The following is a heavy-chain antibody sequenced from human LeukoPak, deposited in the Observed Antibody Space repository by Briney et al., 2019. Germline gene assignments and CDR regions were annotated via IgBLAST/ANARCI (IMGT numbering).Heavy chain of an antibody. V-gene: IGHV4-34*01. J-gene: IGHJ4*02. CDR1: GGSFSVNY. Sequence: SETLSLTCAVYGGSFSVNYWSWIRQPPGKGLEWIGDINDSGSTSYNPSLKSRVTISGDASKNQLSLKLSSVTAADTAVYYCARRPVAAGRSVRYFDYWGQGTLVTVSS. CDR3: ARRPVAAGRSVRYFDY. D-gene: IGHD6-19*01. CDR2: INDSGST.